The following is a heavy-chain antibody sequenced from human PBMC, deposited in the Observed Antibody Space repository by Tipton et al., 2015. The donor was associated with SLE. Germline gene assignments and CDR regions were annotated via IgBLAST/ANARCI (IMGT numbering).Heavy chain of an antibody. CDR2: IYHNGRT. J-gene: IGHJ4*02. D-gene: IGHD3-3*01. Sequence: DPGASVTNENFYWGWVRQPSGRGLEWIATIYHNGRTDYNPSLRSRLTISKDTSKNQFSLSLTSVTAADAAVYYCARAFYYDFWPSYPYKPALKTYYFDSWGPGILVTVSS. CDR1: GASVTNENFY. CDR3: ARAFYYDFWPSYPYKPALKTYYFDS. V-gene: IGHV4-39*07.